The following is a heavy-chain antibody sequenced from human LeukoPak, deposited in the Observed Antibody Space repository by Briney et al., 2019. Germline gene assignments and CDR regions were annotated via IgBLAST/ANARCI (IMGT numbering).Heavy chain of an antibody. CDR3: TTDNSGNSPLDAFDI. D-gene: IGHD3-10*01. Sequence: GGSLRLSCAASGFTFSNAWMSWVRQAPGKGLEWVGRIKSKTDGGTTDYAAPVKGRFTISRDDSKNTLYLQMNSLKTEDTAVYYCTTDNSGNSPLDAFDIWGQGTMVTVSS. CDR2: IKSKTDGGTT. CDR1: GFTFSNAW. J-gene: IGHJ3*02. V-gene: IGHV3-15*01.